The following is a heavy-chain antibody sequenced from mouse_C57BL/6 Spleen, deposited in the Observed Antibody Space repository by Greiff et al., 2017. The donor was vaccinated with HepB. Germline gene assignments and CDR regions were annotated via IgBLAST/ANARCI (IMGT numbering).Heavy chain of an antibody. D-gene: IGHD2-4*01. CDR3: ARGYDYDARAY. CDR1: GYTFTDYY. CDR2: INPNNGGT. V-gene: IGHV1-26*01. J-gene: IGHJ3*01. Sequence: EVQLQQSGPELVKPGASVKISCKASGYTFTDYYMNWVKQSHGKSLEWIGDINPNNGGTSYNQKFKGKATLTVDKSSSTAYMELRSLTSEDSAVYYCARGYDYDARAYWGQGTLVTVSA.